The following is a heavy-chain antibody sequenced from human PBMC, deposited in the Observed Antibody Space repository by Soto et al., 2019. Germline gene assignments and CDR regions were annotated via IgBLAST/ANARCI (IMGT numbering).Heavy chain of an antibody. CDR2: ISAYNGNT. J-gene: IGHJ6*02. CDR1: GYTFTSYG. Sequence: QVQLVQSGAEVKKPGASVKVSCKASGYTFTSYGISWVRQAPGQGLEWMGWISAYNGNTNYAQKLQGRVTMTTDTSTSTAYMELRSLRSDDTAVYYCASYCSSTSCPDKYGMDVWGQGTTVTVPS. D-gene: IGHD2-2*01. V-gene: IGHV1-18*01. CDR3: ASYCSSTSCPDKYGMDV.